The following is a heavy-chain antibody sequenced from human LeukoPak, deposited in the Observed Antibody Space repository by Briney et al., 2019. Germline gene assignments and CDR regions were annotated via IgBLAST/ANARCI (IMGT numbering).Heavy chain of an antibody. CDR2: IYYSGST. Sequence: SETLSLTCTVSGGSISSYYWSWIRQPPGKGLEWIGYIYYSGSTNYNPSLKSRVTISVDTSKNQFSLKLSSVTAADTAVYYCAGRGTNYYDSSGYYPYYFDYWGQGTLVTVSS. V-gene: IGHV4-59*08. CDR3: AGRGTNYYDSSGYYPYYFDY. D-gene: IGHD3-22*01. J-gene: IGHJ4*02. CDR1: GGSISSYY.